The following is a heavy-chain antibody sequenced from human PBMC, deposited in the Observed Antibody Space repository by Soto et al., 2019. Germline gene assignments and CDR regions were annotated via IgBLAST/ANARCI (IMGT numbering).Heavy chain of an antibody. D-gene: IGHD3-9*01. CDR1: GDSTTSDAYY. CDR3: VSGTSFYDVLTGYYVDRWFDP. J-gene: IGHJ5*02. CDR2: IYYSGYT. Sequence: QLQLRESGPGLVKPSETLSLTCSVSGDSTTSDAYYWGWIRQPPGKGLEWLGSIYYSGYTYYNPSLKSRVTISVDRSRNQFSLNLRSVTVADTAVYYCVSGTSFYDVLTGYYVDRWFDPWGQGTLVTVSS. V-gene: IGHV4-39*01.